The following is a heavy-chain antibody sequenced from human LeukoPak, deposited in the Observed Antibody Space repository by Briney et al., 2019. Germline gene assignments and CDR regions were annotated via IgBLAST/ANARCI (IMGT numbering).Heavy chain of an antibody. CDR2: INPSGGST. J-gene: IGHJ4*02. CDR3: ARDQEGRYYFDY. Sequence: ASVKVSCKASGYTFTSYYMHWVRQAPGQGLEWMGIINPSGGSTSYAQKFQGRVTMTRDTPTSTVYMELSSLRSEDTAVYYCARDQEGRYYFDYWGQGTLVTVSS. D-gene: IGHD4-17*01. CDR1: GYTFTSYY. V-gene: IGHV1-46*01.